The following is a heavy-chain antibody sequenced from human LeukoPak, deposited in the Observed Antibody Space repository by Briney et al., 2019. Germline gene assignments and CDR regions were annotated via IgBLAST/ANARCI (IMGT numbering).Heavy chain of an antibody. V-gene: IGHV1-8*01. CDR1: GYTFTSYD. CDR3: ASRYDYGDYELEG. CDR2: MNPNSGNT. Sequence: GASVKVSCKASGYTFTSYDINWVRQATGQGLEWMGWMNPNSGNTGYAQKFQGRVTMTRNTSISTAYMELSSLRSEDTAAYYFASRYDYGDYELEGWGQGTLVTVSS. D-gene: IGHD4-17*01. J-gene: IGHJ4*02.